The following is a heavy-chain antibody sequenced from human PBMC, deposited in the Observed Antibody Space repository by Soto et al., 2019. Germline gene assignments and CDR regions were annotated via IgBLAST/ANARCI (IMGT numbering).Heavy chain of an antibody. CDR2: IYYSGST. CDR1: GGSISSYY. CDR3: ARRAHYDLDV. V-gene: IGHV4-59*01. J-gene: IGHJ6*04. D-gene: IGHD3-3*01. Sequence: SETLSLTCTVSGGSISSYYWSWIRQPPGKGLEWIGYIYYSGSTNYNPSLKGRVTISVDTSKNQFSLKLSSVTAADTAVYYCARRAHYDLDVWGKGTTVTVSS.